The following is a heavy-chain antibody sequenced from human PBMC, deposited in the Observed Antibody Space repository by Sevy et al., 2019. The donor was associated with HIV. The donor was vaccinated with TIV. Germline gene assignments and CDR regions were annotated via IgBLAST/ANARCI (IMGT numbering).Heavy chain of an antibody. CDR1: GGSISSYY. CDR3: ARHPPGYSYGPSYWYFDL. Sequence: SETLSLTCTVSGGSISSYYWSWIRQPPGKGLEWIGYIYYSGSTNYNPSLKSRVTISVDTSKNQFSLKLSSVTAADTAVYYCARHPPGYSYGPSYWYFDLWGRGTLVTVSS. CDR2: IYYSGST. J-gene: IGHJ2*01. V-gene: IGHV4-59*08. D-gene: IGHD5-18*01.